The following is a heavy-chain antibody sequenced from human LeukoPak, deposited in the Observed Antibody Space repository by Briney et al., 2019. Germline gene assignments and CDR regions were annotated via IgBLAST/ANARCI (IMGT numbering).Heavy chain of an antibody. CDR2: IKQDGSEK. J-gene: IGHJ3*02. CDR3: ARDREYYYDSSGGEVAFDI. Sequence: GGSLRLSCAASGFTFSTYWMSWVRQAPGKGLEWVAKIKQDGSEKYYVDSVKGRFTISRDNAKNSLYLQMNSLRAEDTAVYYCARDREYYYDSSGGEVAFDIWGQGTMVTVSS. CDR1: GFTFSTYW. D-gene: IGHD3-22*01. V-gene: IGHV3-7*01.